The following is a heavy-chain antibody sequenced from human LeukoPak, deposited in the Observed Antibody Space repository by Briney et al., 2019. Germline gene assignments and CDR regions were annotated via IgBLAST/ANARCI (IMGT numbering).Heavy chain of an antibody. CDR2: ISSSSSYI. D-gene: IGHD6-19*01. V-gene: IGHV3-21*01. J-gene: IGHJ3*02. Sequence: GGSLRLSCAASGFTFSSYAMSWVRQAPGKGLEWVSSISSSSSYIYYADSVKGRFTISRDNAKNSLYLQMSSLRAEDTAVYYCARVGYSSGYGAFDIWGQGTMVTVSS. CDR1: GFTFSSYA. CDR3: ARVGYSSGYGAFDI.